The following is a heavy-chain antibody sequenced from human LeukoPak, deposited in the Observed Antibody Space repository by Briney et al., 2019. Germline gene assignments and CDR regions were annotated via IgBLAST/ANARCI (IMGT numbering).Heavy chain of an antibody. J-gene: IGHJ3*02. Sequence: GESLKISCKGSGYSFTSYWIAWVRQMPGKGLEWMGILYPGDSDTRYSPSFQGQVTISADRSITTAYLQWSSLKASNTAMYYCARLYLPYTSAWYGSAFDIWGQGTMVTVSS. CDR2: LYPGDSDT. D-gene: IGHD6-13*01. CDR3: ARLYLPYTSAWYGSAFDI. CDR1: GYSFTSYW. V-gene: IGHV5-51*01.